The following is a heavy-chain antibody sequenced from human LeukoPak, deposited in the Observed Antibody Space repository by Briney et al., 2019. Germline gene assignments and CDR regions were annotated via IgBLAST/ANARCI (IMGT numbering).Heavy chain of an antibody. D-gene: IGHD3-10*01. CDR3: ARGGAPRSPELDY. CDR1: AGSVSGHC. Sequence: PSETLSLTCAVSAGSVSGHCWSWIRQSPGKGLEWIGYICNSASANYNPSLESRVVMSIDMSENHFSLNVNSVTTADTAVYYCARGGAPRSPELDYWGQGILVTVSS. J-gene: IGHJ4*02. V-gene: IGHV4-59*02. CDR2: ICNSASA.